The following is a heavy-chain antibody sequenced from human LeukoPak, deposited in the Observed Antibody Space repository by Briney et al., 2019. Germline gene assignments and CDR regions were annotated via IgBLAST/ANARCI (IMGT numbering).Heavy chain of an antibody. Sequence: GGSLRLSCTASGFTFGDYAMSWVRQAPGKGLEWVGFIRSKAYGGTTEYAASVKGRFTISRDDSKSIAYLQMNSLKTEDTAVYYCTRAPSHYDFWSGYYMDVWGKGTTVTVSS. CDR3: TRAPSHYDFWSGYYMDV. J-gene: IGHJ6*03. CDR2: IRSKAYGGTT. D-gene: IGHD3-3*01. V-gene: IGHV3-49*04. CDR1: GFTFGDYA.